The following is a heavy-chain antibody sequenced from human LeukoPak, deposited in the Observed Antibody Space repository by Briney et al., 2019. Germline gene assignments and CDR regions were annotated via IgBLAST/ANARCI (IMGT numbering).Heavy chain of an antibody. Sequence: PSETLSLTCAVYGGSLSGHRWSWIRQSPEKGLEWIGEINHSGSTNYNPSLKSRVSISVDTSKNQFSLKLSSVTAADTAVYYCAGLDYDFWSGNNWFDPWGQGTLVTVSS. CDR2: INHSGST. D-gene: IGHD3-3*01. CDR1: GGSLSGHR. J-gene: IGHJ5*02. V-gene: IGHV4-34*01. CDR3: AGLDYDFWSGNNWFDP.